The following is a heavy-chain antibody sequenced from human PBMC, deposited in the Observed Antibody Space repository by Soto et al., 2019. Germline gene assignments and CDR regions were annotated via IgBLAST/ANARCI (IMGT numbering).Heavy chain of an antibody. V-gene: IGHV4-30-2*01. J-gene: IGHJ5*02. CDR2: IYHSGST. CDR3: ARGGSRSVTTVTNNWFDP. D-gene: IGHD4-4*01. CDR1: GGSISSGGYS. Sequence: TLSLTCAVSGGSISSGGYSWSWIRQPPGKGLEWIGYIYHSGSTYYNPSLKSRVTISVDRSKNQFSLKLSSVTAADTAVYYCARGGSRSVTTVTNNWFDPWGQGTLVTVPS.